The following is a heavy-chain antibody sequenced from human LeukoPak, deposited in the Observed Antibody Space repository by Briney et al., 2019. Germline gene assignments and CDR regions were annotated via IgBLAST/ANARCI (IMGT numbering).Heavy chain of an antibody. D-gene: IGHD2-21*01. CDR2: VYYSGST. CDR3: ARYLHISAPFDV. Sequence: SETLSLTCTVSGGSITSSSYYWGWIRQPPGKGLEWIGSVYYSGSTYYNPSLKSRVTMSVDTSKNQFSLKLSSVTAADTAVYYCARYLHISAPFDVWGQGTLVTVSS. CDR1: GGSITSSSYY. J-gene: IGHJ4*02. V-gene: IGHV4-39*01.